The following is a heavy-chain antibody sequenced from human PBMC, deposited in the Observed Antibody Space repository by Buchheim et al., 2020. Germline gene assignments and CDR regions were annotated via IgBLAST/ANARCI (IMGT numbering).Heavy chain of an antibody. CDR2: INHSGST. D-gene: IGHD3-10*01. CDR3: TTYYYGSEGYYNVDY. CDR1: GGSISSYY. J-gene: IGHJ4*02. Sequence: QVQLQESGPGLVKPSATLSLTCTVSGGSISSYYWSWIRQPPGKGLEWVGEINHSGSTNYNPSLKSRVTISVDTSKNQFSLKLRSVTDADTAVYYCTTYYYGSEGYYNVDYGGKGTL. V-gene: IGHV4-34*01.